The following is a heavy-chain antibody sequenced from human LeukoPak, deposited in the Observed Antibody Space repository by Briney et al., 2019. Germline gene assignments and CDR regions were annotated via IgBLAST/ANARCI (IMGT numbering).Heavy chain of an antibody. Sequence: GGSLRLSCAASGFTFSIYAMNWVRQAPGKGLEWVSSFSGSGGSAYYADSVKGRFTISRDDSKNMLYLRMNSLRADDTAVYYCAKGSFSGFSTRADYWGQGTLVTVSS. D-gene: IGHD5-12*01. CDR2: FSGSGGSA. CDR1: GFTFSIYA. CDR3: AKGSFSGFSTRADY. J-gene: IGHJ4*02. V-gene: IGHV3-23*01.